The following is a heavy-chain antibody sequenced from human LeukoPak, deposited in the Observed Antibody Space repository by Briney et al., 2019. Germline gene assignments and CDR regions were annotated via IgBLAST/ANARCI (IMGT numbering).Heavy chain of an antibody. CDR2: MNPNSGNT. Sequence: GASVKVSCKASGYTFTGYYMHWVRQATGQGLEWMGWMNPNSGNTGYAQKFQGRVTMTRNTSISTAYMELSSLRSEDTAVYYCARHSQLGRPIIAVAGTTYGMDVWGQGTTVTVSS. D-gene: IGHD6-19*01. CDR3: ARHSQLGRPIIAVAGTTYGMDV. V-gene: IGHV1-8*02. J-gene: IGHJ6*02. CDR1: GYTFTGYY.